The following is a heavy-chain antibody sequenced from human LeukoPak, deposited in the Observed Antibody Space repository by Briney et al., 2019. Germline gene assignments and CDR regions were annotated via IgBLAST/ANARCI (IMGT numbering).Heavy chain of an antibody. D-gene: IGHD4-23*01. J-gene: IGHJ3*02. CDR2: IIPIFGTA. CDR1: GGTFSSYA. V-gene: IGHV1-69*01. CDR3: ARVSGGNSAPFDI. Sequence: ASVKVSCKASGGTFSSYAISSVRQAPGQGLEWMGGIIPIFGTANYAQKFQGRVTITADESTSTAYMELSSLRSEDTAVYYCARVSGGNSAPFDIWGQGTMVTVSS.